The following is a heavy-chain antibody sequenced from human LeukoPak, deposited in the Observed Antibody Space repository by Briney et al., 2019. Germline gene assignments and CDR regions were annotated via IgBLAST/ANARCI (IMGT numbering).Heavy chain of an antibody. J-gene: IGHJ6*04. CDR3: ARLEFGSGPFYGMDV. D-gene: IGHD3-10*01. Sequence: ASVKVSCKASGYTFTSYAMHWVRQAPGQRLEWMGWINAGNGNTKYSQKFQGRVTITRDTSASTAYMELSSLRSEDTAVYYCARLEFGSGPFYGMDVWGKGTTVTASS. CDR2: INAGNGNT. V-gene: IGHV1-3*01. CDR1: GYTFTSYA.